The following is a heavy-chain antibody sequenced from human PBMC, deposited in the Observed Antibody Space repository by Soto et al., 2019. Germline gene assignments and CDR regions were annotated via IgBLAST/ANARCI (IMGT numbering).Heavy chain of an antibody. Sequence: PSETLSLTCAVYGGSFSGYYWSWIRQPPGKGLEWIGEINHSGSTNYNPSLKSRVTISVDTSKNQFSLKLSSVTAADTAVYYCARGFVTSTKRYYYYYYMDVWGKGTTVTVSS. CDR1: GGSFSGYY. CDR3: ARGFVTSTKRYYYYYYMDV. D-gene: IGHD4-4*01. J-gene: IGHJ6*03. V-gene: IGHV4-34*01. CDR2: INHSGST.